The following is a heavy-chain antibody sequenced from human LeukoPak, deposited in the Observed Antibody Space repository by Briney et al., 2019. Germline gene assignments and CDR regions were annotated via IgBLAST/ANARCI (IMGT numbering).Heavy chain of an antibody. D-gene: IGHD1-26*01. Sequence: GGSLRLSCAASGFTFSSYAMSWVRQAPGKGLEWVSSITSSSSYIYYADSVKGRFTISRDNAKNSLYLQMNSLRAEDTAVYYCARGTHKWELANRFDFWGQGTLVTVSS. CDR2: ITSSSSYI. V-gene: IGHV3-21*01. CDR3: ARGTHKWELANRFDF. CDR1: GFTFSSYA. J-gene: IGHJ4*02.